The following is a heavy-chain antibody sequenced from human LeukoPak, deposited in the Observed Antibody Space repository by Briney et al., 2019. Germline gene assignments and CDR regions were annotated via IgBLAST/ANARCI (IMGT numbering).Heavy chain of an antibody. Sequence: PGRSLRLSCAASGFTFDDYAMHWVRQAPGKGLEWVSGISWNSGSIGYADSVKGRFTISRDNAKNSLYLQMNSLRAEDMALYYCAKEGKDGYNFGAFDIWGQGTMVTVSS. D-gene: IGHD5-24*01. J-gene: IGHJ3*02. CDR3: AKEGKDGYNFGAFDI. CDR2: ISWNSGSI. CDR1: GFTFDDYA. V-gene: IGHV3-9*03.